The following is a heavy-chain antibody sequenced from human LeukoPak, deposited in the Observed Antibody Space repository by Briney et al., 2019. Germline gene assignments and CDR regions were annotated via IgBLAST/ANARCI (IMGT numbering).Heavy chain of an antibody. CDR3: VRGTSWFDP. D-gene: IGHD5-12*01. V-gene: IGHV4-59*01. CDR1: GGSISSYY. Sequence: SETLSLTCTVSGGSISSYYWSWIRQPPGKGLEWIGYIYYLGSTNYNPSLKSRVTISVDTSKNQFSLKLSSVTAADTAVYYCVRGTSWFDPWGQGTLVTVSS. J-gene: IGHJ5*02. CDR2: IYYLGST.